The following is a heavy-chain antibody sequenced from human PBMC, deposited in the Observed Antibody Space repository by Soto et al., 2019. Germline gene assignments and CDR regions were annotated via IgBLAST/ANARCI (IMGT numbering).Heavy chain of an antibody. CDR3: AKKSTGNSYFYFDY. V-gene: IGHV3-23*01. CDR2: LTDSGGST. D-gene: IGHD2-8*02. Sequence: GRSLRLSCAASGCNFSTYAMSWVRQAPGKGLEWVSALTDSGGSTYYADSVKGRFTISRDNSKNTLYLQMNRLSAEDTAVYYCAKKSTGNSYFYFDYWGQGALVTVSS. CDR1: GCNFSTYA. J-gene: IGHJ4*02.